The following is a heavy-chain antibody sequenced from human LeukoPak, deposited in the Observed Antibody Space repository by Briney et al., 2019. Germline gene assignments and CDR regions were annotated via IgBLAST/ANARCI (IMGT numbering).Heavy chain of an antibody. CDR3: AREQTPTTVVTG. Sequence: ASVKVSCKASGYTFTGYYIHWVRQAPGQGLEWMGRINPKSGGTNYAQKFQGRVAMTRDTSISTAYMELSRLRSDDTAVYYCAREQTPTTVVTGWGQGTLVTVSS. CDR2: INPKSGGT. J-gene: IGHJ4*02. CDR1: GYTFTGYY. V-gene: IGHV1-2*06. D-gene: IGHD4-23*01.